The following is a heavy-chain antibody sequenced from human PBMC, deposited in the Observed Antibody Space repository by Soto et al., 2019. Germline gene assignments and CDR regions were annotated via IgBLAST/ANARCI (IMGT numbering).Heavy chain of an antibody. CDR3: ARVYPWGPYCGGDCYPRWFDP. D-gene: IGHD2-21*02. V-gene: IGHV4-30-2*01. CDR1: GGSISSGGYS. J-gene: IGHJ5*02. CDR2: IYHSGST. Sequence: QLQLQESGSGLVKPSQTLSLTCAVSGGSISSGGYSWSWIRQPPGKGLEWIGYIYHSGSTYYNPSLKSRVTISVDRSKHQLSLKLSSVTAADTAVYYCARVYPWGPYCGGDCYPRWFDPWGQGTLVTVSS.